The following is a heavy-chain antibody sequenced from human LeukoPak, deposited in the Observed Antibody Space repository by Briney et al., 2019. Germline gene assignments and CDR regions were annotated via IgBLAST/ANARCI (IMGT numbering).Heavy chain of an antibody. CDR2: INHSGST. CDR3: ARQSGYSKKRGFDY. CDR1: GGSFSGYY. J-gene: IGHJ4*02. V-gene: IGHV4-34*01. Sequence: KPSETLSLTCAVYGGSFSGYYWCRIRQPPGKGLQWIGEINHSGSTNYNTSLKSRVTISVDTSKNQFSLKLSSVTAADTAVYYCARQSGYSKKRGFDYWGQGTLVTVSS. D-gene: IGHD6-13*01.